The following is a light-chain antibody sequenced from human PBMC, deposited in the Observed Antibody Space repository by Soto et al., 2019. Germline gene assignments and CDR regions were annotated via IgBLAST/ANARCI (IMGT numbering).Light chain of an antibody. V-gene: IGLV4-60*02. Sequence: QSVLTQSSSASASLGSSVKLTCTLSSGHSSYIIAWHQQQPGKAPRYLMKLEGSGSYNKGSGVPDRFSGSSSGADRYLTISILQFEDEADYYCETWDGNTRVFARGTKLTVL. CDR3: ETWDGNTRV. CDR1: SGHSSYI. CDR2: LEGSGSY. J-gene: IGLJ3*02.